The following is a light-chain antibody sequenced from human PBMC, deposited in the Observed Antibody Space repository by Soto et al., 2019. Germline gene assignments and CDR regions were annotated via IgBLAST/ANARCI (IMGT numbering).Light chain of an antibody. CDR3: AAWDDSLNGHVV. Sequence: QSVLTQPPSASGTPGQRVTISCSGSSSNIGSNTVNWYQQLPGTAPKLLIYSNNQRPSGVPDRFSGSKSGTSASLAISGLQSEDEADYYWAAWDDSLNGHVVFGGGTKPPS. J-gene: IGLJ2*01. CDR2: SNN. V-gene: IGLV1-44*01. CDR1: SSNIGSNT.